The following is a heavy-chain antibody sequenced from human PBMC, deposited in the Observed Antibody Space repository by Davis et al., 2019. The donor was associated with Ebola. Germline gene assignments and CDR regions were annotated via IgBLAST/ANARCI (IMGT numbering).Heavy chain of an antibody. J-gene: IGHJ4*02. Sequence: GESLKISCKGSGYSFTRYWIAWVRQMPGKGLEWMGMMYADDSDARYSPSFQGQVTISADKSISTAYLQWSSLKASDTAMYYCARRGTMGAIRDDYWGQRTLVTVSS. CDR3: ARRGTMGAIRDDY. D-gene: IGHD1-26*01. CDR2: MYADDSDA. CDR1: GYSFTRYW. V-gene: IGHV5-51*01.